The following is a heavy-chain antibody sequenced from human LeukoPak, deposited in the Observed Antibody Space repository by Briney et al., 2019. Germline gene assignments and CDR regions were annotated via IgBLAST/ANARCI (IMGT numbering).Heavy chain of an antibody. CDR3: ARVYCSGGSCHFDY. Sequence: GGSLRLSCAASGFTFSSYSMNWVRQAPGKGLEWVSSISSSSSYIYYADSVKGRFTISRDNAKNSLYLQMNSLRAGDTAVYYCARVYCSGGSCHFDYWGQGTLVTVSS. D-gene: IGHD2-15*01. CDR1: GFTFSSYS. CDR2: ISSSSSYI. J-gene: IGHJ4*02. V-gene: IGHV3-21*01.